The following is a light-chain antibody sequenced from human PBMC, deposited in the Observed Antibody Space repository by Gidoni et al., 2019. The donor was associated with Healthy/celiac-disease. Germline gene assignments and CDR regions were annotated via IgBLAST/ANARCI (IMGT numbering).Light chain of an antibody. Sequence: QSVLTQPPSVSGAPGQRVPISCTGSSSNIGAGYDVHWSQQLPGTAPKLLIYGNSNRPSGVPDRFSGSKSGTSASLAITGLQAEDEADYYCQSYDSSLSGHVVFGGGTKLTVL. CDR1: SSNIGAGYD. V-gene: IGLV1-40*01. J-gene: IGLJ2*01. CDR2: GNS. CDR3: QSYDSSLSGHVV.